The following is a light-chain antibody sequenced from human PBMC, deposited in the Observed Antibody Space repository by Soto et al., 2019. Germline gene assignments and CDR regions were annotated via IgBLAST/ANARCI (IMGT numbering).Light chain of an antibody. J-gene: IGLJ2*01. V-gene: IGLV2-8*01. CDR1: SSDVGGFNF. CDR2: EVT. CDR3: SSYAGTTNLVL. Sequence: QSVLTQPPSASGSPGQSVTISCTGTSSDVGGFNFVSWYQQHPGKAPKLMIYEVTKRPSGVPDRFSGSKSGNTASLTVSGLQAEDEADYYCSSYAGTTNLVLFGGGTKLTVL.